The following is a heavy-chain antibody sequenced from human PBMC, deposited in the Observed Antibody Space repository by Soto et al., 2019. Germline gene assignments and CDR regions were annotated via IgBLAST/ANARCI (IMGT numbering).Heavy chain of an antibody. CDR3: ARATGTLRSRNCDY. CDR2: IYHTGST. Sequence: PSETLSLTCSVSGGSISTVGHYWTWIRQPQGKGLEWIGSIYHTGSTYYSKSLRSRLTMSVDTSKSQFSLRLSSVTAADTAVYYCARATGTLRSRNCDYWGQGSLVTVSS. J-gene: IGHJ4*02. CDR1: GGSISTVGHY. V-gene: IGHV4-31*03. D-gene: IGHD1-1*01.